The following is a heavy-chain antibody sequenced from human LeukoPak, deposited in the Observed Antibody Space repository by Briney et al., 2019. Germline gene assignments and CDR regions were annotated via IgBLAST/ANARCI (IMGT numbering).Heavy chain of an antibody. Sequence: PSETLSLTCNVSGDSISSDYWSWIRQSREKGLEWIGFIFYSGTTSYNPSLQSRVTISVDTSKNQFSLKLSSVTAADTAVYYCARTRPQDHATSYMDVWGTGTTVTVSS. V-gene: IGHV4-59*08. CDR1: GDSISSDY. J-gene: IGHJ6*04. CDR3: ARTRPQDHATSYMDV. CDR2: IFYSGTT. D-gene: IGHD1-26*01.